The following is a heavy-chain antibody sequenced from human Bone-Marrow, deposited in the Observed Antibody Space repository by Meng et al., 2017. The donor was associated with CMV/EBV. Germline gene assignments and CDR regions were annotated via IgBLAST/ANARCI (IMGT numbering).Heavy chain of an antibody. J-gene: IGHJ6*02. CDR2: IFSNDEK. CDR1: GLSLSNARMG. V-gene: IGHV2-26*01. Sequence: SGPTLVKPTETLTLTCTVSGLSLSNARMGVSWIRQPPGKALEWLAHIFSNDEKSYSTSLKSRLTISKDTSKSQVVLTMTNMDPVDTATYYCARIRGYSSTTFRNGMDVWGQGTTVTVSS. CDR3: ARIRGYSSTTFRNGMDV. D-gene: IGHD6-13*01.